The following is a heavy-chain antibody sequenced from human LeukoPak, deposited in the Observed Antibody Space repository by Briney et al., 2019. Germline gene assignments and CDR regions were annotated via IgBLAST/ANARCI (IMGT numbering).Heavy chain of an antibody. CDR3: ARDPVLRYFDRLSRGDYYYYYMDV. CDR2: ISSSGSTI. J-gene: IGHJ6*03. D-gene: IGHD3-9*01. CDR1: GFTFSDYY. V-gene: IGHV3-11*01. Sequence: GGSLRLSCAASGFTFSDYYMSWVRQAPGKGLEWVSYISSSGSTIYYADSVKGRFTISRDNAKNSLYLQMNSLRAEDTAVYYCARDPVLRYFDRLSRGDYYYYYMDVWGKGTTVTVSS.